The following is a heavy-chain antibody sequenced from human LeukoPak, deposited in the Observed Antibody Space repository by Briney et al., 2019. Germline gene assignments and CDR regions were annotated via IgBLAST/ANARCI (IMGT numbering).Heavy chain of an antibody. Sequence: GGSLRLSCAAAGFTFDDYGMSWVREAPGKVLEWVSGINWNGGSTGYADSVKGRFTISRDNAKNSLYLQMNSLRAEDTALYYCARVYSSGWYAQDYYYMDVWGKGTTVTVSS. CDR1: GFTFDDYG. V-gene: IGHV3-20*04. CDR2: INWNGGST. J-gene: IGHJ6*03. CDR3: ARVYSSGWYAQDYYYMDV. D-gene: IGHD6-19*01.